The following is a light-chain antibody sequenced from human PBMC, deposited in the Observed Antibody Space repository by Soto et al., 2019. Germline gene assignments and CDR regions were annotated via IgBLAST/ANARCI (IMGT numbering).Light chain of an antibody. J-gene: IGKJ1*01. Sequence: EVVLTQSPGTLSLSPGERATLSCRASQSVSSNYLAWYQQKSGQAPRLLVYGASSRATAIPDRFSGSGSGTDFTLTISGLEPEDFAVYYCQQYGRSPWTFGQGTMVEI. CDR1: QSVSSNY. V-gene: IGKV3-20*01. CDR3: QQYGRSPWT. CDR2: GAS.